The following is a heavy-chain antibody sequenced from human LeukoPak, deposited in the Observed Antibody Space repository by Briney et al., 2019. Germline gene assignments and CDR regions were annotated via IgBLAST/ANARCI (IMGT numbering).Heavy chain of an antibody. D-gene: IGHD2-15*01. CDR2: ISGSGGST. V-gene: IGHV3-23*01. Sequence: GGSLRLSCAASGFTFSSYAMSWVRKAPGKGLEWVSAISGSGGSTYYADSVKGRFTISRDNSKNTLYLQMNSLRAEDTAVYYCAKDYESGDIVVVVAAFDYFDYWGQGTLVTVSS. CDR3: AKDYESGDIVVVVAAFDYFDY. J-gene: IGHJ4*02. CDR1: GFTFSSYA.